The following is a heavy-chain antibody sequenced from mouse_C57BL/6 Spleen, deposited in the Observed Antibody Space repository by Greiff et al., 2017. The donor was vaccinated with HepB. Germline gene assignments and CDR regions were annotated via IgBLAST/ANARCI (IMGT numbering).Heavy chain of an antibody. D-gene: IGHD2-4*01. CDR3: AREGYDSSSWFAY. CDR1: GYTFTSYW. V-gene: IGHV1-55*01. CDR2: IYPGSGST. Sequence: QVQLQQPGAELVKPGASVKMSCKASGYTFTSYWITWVKQRPGQGLEWIGDIYPGSGSTNYNEKFKSKATLTVDTSSSTAYVQLSSLTSEDSAVYYCAREGYDSSSWFAYWGQGTLVTVSA. J-gene: IGHJ3*01.